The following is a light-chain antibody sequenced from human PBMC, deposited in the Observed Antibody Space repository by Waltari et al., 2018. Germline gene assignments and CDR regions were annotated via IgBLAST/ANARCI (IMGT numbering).Light chain of an antibody. CDR3: QQYNGWPRT. CDR1: QSVSSN. Sequence: EIVMTQSPATLSVSPGDRATLSCRASQSVSSNLAWYQQHPGQAPRLLIYAASTRAPGVPARFSGSGSGTDFTLTISSLQSEDFAVYYCQQYNGWPRTFGQGTKVEI. CDR2: AAS. V-gene: IGKV3-15*01. J-gene: IGKJ1*01.